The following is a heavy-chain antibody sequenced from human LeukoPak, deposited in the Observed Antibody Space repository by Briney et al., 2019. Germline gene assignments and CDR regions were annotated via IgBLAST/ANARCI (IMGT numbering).Heavy chain of an antibody. CDR1: GVTFSGSA. CDR2: IVVGSGNT. CDR3: AAVPLTYYGDYYYCGMDV. J-gene: IGHJ6*02. D-gene: IGHD3-22*01. V-gene: IGHV1-58*01. Sequence: GASVKVSCKVSGVTFSGSAVQWVRQARGLEWIGWIVVGSGNTNYAQKFQERVTFTRDMSTSTAYMELSSLRSEDTAVYYCAAVPLTYYGDYYYCGMDVWGQGTTVTVSS.